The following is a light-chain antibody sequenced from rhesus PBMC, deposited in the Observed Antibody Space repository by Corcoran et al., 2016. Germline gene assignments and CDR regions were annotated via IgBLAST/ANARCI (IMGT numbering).Light chain of an antibody. CDR3: QQPDNSPLT. V-gene: IGKV1-69*01. CDR1: QGISNW. CDR2: RAS. Sequence: DIQMTQSPSSLSASVGDRVTIPCRASQGISNWLAWYQQKPGKAPNLVNYRASHLETGVPSRFSGSGSGTDFTLTISRLQPEDSATYYCQQPDNSPLTFGGGTKVEL. J-gene: IGKJ4*01.